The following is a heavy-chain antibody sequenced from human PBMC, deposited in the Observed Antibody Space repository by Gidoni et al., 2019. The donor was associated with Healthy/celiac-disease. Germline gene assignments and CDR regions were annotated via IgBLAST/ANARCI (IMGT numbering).Heavy chain of an antibody. CDR3: ARGRGYYDSSGYYLEPFDY. CDR1: GFTFSSYS. D-gene: IGHD3-22*01. Sequence: EVQLVESGGGLVKPGGSLRLSCAASGFTFSSYSMNWVRQAPGKGLEWVSSISSSSSYIYYADSVKGRFTISRDNAKNSLYLQMNSLRAEDTAVYYCARGRGYYDSSGYYLEPFDYWGQGTLVTVSS. V-gene: IGHV3-21*01. J-gene: IGHJ4*02. CDR2: ISSSSSYI.